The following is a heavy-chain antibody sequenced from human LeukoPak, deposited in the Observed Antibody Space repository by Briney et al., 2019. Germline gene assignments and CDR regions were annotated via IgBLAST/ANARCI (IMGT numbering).Heavy chain of an antibody. CDR1: GFTFDDYA. CDR3: AKDSAAVGDYFDY. J-gene: IGHJ4*02. D-gene: IGHD6-13*01. Sequence: GGSLRLSCAASGFTFDDYAMHWVRHAPGKGLEWVSTISWNSGTIGYADSVKGRFTISRDNAKNSLYLQMNSLRAEDTALYYCAKDSAAVGDYFDYWGQGTLVTVSS. CDR2: ISWNSGTI. V-gene: IGHV3-9*01.